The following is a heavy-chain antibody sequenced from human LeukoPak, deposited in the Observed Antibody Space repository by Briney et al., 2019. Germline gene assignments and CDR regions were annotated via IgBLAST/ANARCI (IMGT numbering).Heavy chain of an antibody. CDR1: GYSFTSYW. J-gene: IGHJ4*02. CDR2: IDPSDSYT. CDR3: ARHRGRDGSSYYFDY. D-gene: IGHD6-6*01. Sequence: RGESLKISCKGSGYSFTSYWISWVRQMPGKGLDWMGRIDPSDSYTNYSPSFQGHVTISADKSISTAYLQWSSLKASDTAMFYCARHRGRDGSSYYFDYWGQGTLVSVSS. V-gene: IGHV5-10-1*01.